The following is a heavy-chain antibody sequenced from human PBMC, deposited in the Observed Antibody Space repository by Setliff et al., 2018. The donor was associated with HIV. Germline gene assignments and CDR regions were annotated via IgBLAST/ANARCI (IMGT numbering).Heavy chain of an antibody. CDR2: INPRNGAT. D-gene: IGHD6-19*01. J-gene: IGHJ4*02. CDR1: GYIFTVYL. V-gene: IGHV1-2*02. Sequence: ASVKVSCKASGYIFTVYLMHWVRQAPGQGPEWMAWINPRNGATTYAQEFQGRVTVTRDTSISTVYLDLTRLTSDDTAIYYCVRVAVTGRGLAYWGQGTRVTVSS. CDR3: VRVAVTGRGLAY.